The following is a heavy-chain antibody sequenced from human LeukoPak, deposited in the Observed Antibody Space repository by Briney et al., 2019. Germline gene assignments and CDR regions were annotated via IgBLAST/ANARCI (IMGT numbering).Heavy chain of an antibody. D-gene: IGHD2-21*01. V-gene: IGHV3-7*01. CDR1: GFTFSYYW. CDR3: ARDVVFDY. J-gene: IGHJ4*02. Sequence: PGGSLRLSREASGFTFSYYWMNWVRQAPGTGLEWVANIKQDGREIYYADSVKGRFSISRDNAQTSLYLQMNSLRAEDTAVYYCARDVVFDYWGQGTLVSVSS. CDR2: IKQDGREI.